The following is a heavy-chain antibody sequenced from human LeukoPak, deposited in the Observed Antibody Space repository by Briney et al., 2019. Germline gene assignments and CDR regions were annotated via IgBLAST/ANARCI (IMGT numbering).Heavy chain of an antibody. CDR1: GGSISSSSHY. CDR2: MYYRGST. V-gene: IGHV4-39*07. CDR3: ATTTIRLGY. D-gene: IGHD1-26*01. Sequence: PSETLSLTCTVSGGSISSSSHYWGWVRQPPGKGLEWVGSMYYRGSTYHNPSLKSRVTISEDTSKNQFSLKLSSVTAADTAVYYCATTTIRLGYWGQGTLVTVSS. J-gene: IGHJ4*02.